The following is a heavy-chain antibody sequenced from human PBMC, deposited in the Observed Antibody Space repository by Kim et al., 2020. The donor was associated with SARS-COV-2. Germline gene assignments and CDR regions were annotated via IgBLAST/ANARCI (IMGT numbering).Heavy chain of an antibody. CDR1: GFTFSNYW. CDR3: ARDAGGGYGDAFDI. CDR2: INSDGSST. D-gene: IGHD1-26*01. Sequence: GGSLRLSCAASGFTFSNYWMHWVRQAPGKGLVWVSRINSDGSSTSYADSVQGRLTISRDNAKNTLSLQMNSLRAEDTAVYYCARDAGGGYGDAFDIWGQGTMVTVSS. V-gene: IGHV3-74*01. J-gene: IGHJ3*02.